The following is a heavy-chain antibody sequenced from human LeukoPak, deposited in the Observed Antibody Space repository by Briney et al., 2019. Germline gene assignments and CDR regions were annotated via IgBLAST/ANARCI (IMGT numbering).Heavy chain of an antibody. CDR2: VYYSGSP. CDR3: ARTTYYYDSSGYDRGYAFDI. Sequence: SETLSLTCSVSGGSVYSGSYYWSWIRQPPGKGLEWIGYVYYSGSPNYNPSLKSRVTISVDTSKNQFSLKLISVTAADTAVYYCARTTYYYDSSGYDRGYAFDIWGQGTMVTVSS. V-gene: IGHV4-61*01. CDR1: GGSVYSGSYY. D-gene: IGHD3-22*01. J-gene: IGHJ3*02.